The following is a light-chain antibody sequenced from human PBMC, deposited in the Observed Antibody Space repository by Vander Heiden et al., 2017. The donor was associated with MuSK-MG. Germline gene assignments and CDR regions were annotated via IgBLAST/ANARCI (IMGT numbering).Light chain of an antibody. CDR1: RRDIGSQNG. Sequence: QSALTPPASVSGSLGQSITISCSGTRRDIGSQNGVSWYQQPPGAAPKLILDDVNKWPSGVANRFSASKSGTTASPTIAGLQTEDEEYYYCGLDARGRTVIFGGGTKLTVL. CDR2: DVN. V-gene: IGLV2-23*02. CDR3: GLDARGRTVI. J-gene: IGLJ2*01.